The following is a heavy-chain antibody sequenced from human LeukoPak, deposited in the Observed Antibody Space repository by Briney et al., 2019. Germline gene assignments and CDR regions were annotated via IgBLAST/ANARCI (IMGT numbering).Heavy chain of an antibody. CDR1: GFTFSSYA. D-gene: IGHD3-3*02. Sequence: GGSLRLSCAASGFTFSSYAMSWVRQAPGKGLEWVSAISGSGGSTYYADSVKGRFTISRDNSKNTLYLQMNSQRAEDTAVYYCANSPPFTLHYYFDYWGQGTLVTVSS. CDR3: ANSPPFTLHYYFDY. CDR2: ISGSGGST. J-gene: IGHJ4*02. V-gene: IGHV3-23*01.